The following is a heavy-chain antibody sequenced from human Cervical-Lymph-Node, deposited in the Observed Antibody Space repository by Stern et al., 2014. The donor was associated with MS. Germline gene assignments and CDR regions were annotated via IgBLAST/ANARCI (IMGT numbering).Heavy chain of an antibody. CDR3: ARDGQWLFPAYWFDT. CDR1: GYTFTGYS. CDR2: INPNNGGT. D-gene: IGHD6-19*01. Sequence: VQLVQSGVEVKKPGASVNVSCQASGYTFTGYSIHWVRQAHGQGLEWMGWINPNNGGTKYVQKFQGRVTMTRDTSISTVYMELTSVRYDDTAVYYCARDGQWLFPAYWFDTWGQGTQVTVSS. V-gene: IGHV1-2*02. J-gene: IGHJ5*02.